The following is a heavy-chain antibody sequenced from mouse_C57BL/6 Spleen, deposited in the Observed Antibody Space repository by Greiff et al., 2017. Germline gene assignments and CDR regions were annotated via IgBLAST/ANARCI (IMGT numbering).Heavy chain of an antibody. CDR3: ARQIYYDYDGFAY. D-gene: IGHD2-4*01. CDR2: ISNGGGST. Sequence: DVLLVESGGGLVQPGGSLTLSCAASGFTFSDYYMYWVRQTPEKRLEWFAYISNGGGSTYYPDTVKGRFTISRDNAKNTLYLQMSRLKSEDTAMYYCARQIYYDYDGFAYWGQGTLVTVSA. CDR1: GFTFSDYY. J-gene: IGHJ3*01. V-gene: IGHV5-12*01.